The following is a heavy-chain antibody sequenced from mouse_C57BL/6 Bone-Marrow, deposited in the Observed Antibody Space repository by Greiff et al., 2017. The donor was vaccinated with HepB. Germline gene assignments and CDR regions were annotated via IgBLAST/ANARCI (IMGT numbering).Heavy chain of an antibody. D-gene: IGHD2-1*01. CDR1: GYTFTSYW. CDR2: IHPNSGST. Sequence: QVHVKQPGAELVKPGASVKLSCKASGYTFTSYWMHWVKQRPGQGLEWIGMIHPNSGSTNYNEKFKSKATLTVDKSSSTAYMQLSSLTSEDSAVYYCARHGTTWFAYWGQGTLVTVSA. J-gene: IGHJ3*01. CDR3: ARHGTTWFAY. V-gene: IGHV1-64*01.